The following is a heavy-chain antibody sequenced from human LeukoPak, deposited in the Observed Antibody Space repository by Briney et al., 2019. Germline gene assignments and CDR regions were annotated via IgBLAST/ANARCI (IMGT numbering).Heavy chain of an antibody. CDR1: GGSISSSGYY. D-gene: IGHD6-19*01. Sequence: PSETLSFTCTVSGGSISSSGYYWTWIRQHPGKGLEWIGCIYHSGSTYYNPSLKSRVTTSLDTSRNQFSLKLSSVTAADTAVYFCVREGVAVAGTGYNWFDPWGQGTLVTVSS. CDR3: VREGVAVAGTGYNWFDP. CDR2: IYHSGST. J-gene: IGHJ5*02. V-gene: IGHV4-31*03.